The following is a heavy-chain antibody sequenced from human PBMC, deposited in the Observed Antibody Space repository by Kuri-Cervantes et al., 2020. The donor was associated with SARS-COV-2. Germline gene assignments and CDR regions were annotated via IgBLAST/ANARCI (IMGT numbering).Heavy chain of an antibody. Sequence: GESLKISCAASGFTFSSYGMHWVRQAPGKGLEWVAVISYDGSNKYYADSVKGRFTISRDNSKNTLYLQMNSLRAEDTAVYYCARGHQGLLWFGYQVDTWGQGTMVTVSS. CDR3: ARGHQGLLWFGYQVDT. J-gene: IGHJ3*02. V-gene: IGHV3-30*19. CDR1: GFTFSSYG. D-gene: IGHD3-10*01. CDR2: ISYDGSNK.